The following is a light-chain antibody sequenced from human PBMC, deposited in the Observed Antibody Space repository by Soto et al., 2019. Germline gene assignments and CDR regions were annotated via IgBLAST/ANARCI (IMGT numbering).Light chain of an antibody. CDR1: SSDVGGYNY. CDR2: DVT. V-gene: IGLV2-14*03. J-gene: IGLJ1*01. Sequence: QPALTQPASVSGSPGQSIAISCTGTSSDVGGYNYVSWYQQHPGKAPKLMIHDVTNRPSGVSNRFSGSKSGNTASLTISGLQTEDEADYYCSSYTGSDAGSGTYVFGTGTRSPS. CDR3: SSYTGSDAGSGTYV.